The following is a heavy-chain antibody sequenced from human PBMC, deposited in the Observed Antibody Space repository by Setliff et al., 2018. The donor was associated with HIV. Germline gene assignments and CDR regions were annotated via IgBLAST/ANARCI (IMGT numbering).Heavy chain of an antibody. Sequence: SETLSLTCAVYGGSFSGYYWSWIRQPPGKGLEWIGEINHSGSTNYNPSLKSRVTISVDTSKSQFSLKLSSVTAADTAVYYCAGAFVVVVAATQGGAFDIWGQGTMVTVSS. D-gene: IGHD2-15*01. V-gene: IGHV4-34*01. CDR2: INHSGST. J-gene: IGHJ3*02. CDR3: AGAFVVVVAATQGGAFDI. CDR1: GGSFSGYY.